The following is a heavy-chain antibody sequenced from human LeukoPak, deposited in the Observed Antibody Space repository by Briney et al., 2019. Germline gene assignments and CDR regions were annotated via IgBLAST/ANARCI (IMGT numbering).Heavy chain of an antibody. D-gene: IGHD5-12*01. CDR2: IYYSGST. CDR3: AGGDGYELTFFDY. V-gene: IGHV4-39*07. Sequence: PSETLSLTCTVSGGSISSSSDYWGWIRQPPGKGLEWIGSIYYSGSTYYNPSLKSRVTISVDTSKNQFSLRLSSVTAADTAVYYCAGGDGYELTFFDYWGQGTLVTVSS. CDR1: GGSISSSSDY. J-gene: IGHJ4*02.